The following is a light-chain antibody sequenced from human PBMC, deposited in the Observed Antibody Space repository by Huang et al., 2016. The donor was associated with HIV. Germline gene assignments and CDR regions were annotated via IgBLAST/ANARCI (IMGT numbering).Light chain of an antibody. CDR2: DAS. Sequence: EIVLTQSPAILSLSPGERATLSCRASQSVSNSLAWYHHKPGQPPTLLIYDASNRATGIPARFSGSGSGTDFTLTVSSLEPEDFAIYYCQHRGNWPYTFGQGTKLEIK. CDR3: QHRGNWPYT. J-gene: IGKJ2*01. CDR1: QSVSNS. V-gene: IGKV3-11*01.